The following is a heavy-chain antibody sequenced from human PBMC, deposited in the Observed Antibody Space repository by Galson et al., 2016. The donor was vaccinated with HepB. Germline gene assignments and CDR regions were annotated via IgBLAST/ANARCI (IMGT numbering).Heavy chain of an antibody. J-gene: IGHJ5*02. CDR1: EYTFRSYS. CDR3: ARDGGKSNGFPFDL. D-gene: IGHD5-18*01. V-gene: IGHV3-48*01. Sequence: SLRLSCAASEYTFRSYSMSWVRQAPGKGLEWISYITASGTTYYADSVEGRFTISRDNAKNSQYLKMNSLRVDDKAVFFCARDGGKSNGFPFDLWGRGTLVPVSS. CDR2: ITASGTT.